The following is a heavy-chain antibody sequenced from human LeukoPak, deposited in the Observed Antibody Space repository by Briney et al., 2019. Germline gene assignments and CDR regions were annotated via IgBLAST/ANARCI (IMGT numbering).Heavy chain of an antibody. CDR3: AKSSYLTFDY. J-gene: IGHJ4*02. CDR2: IYYSGST. Sequence: SSETLSLTCTVSGGSISSSSYYWGWIRQPPGKGLEWIGSIYYSGSTYYNPSLKSRVTISVDTYKNQFSLKLSSVTAADTAVYYCAKSSYLTFDYWGQGTLVTVSS. CDR1: GGSISSSSYY. D-gene: IGHD2/OR15-2a*01. V-gene: IGHV4-39*01.